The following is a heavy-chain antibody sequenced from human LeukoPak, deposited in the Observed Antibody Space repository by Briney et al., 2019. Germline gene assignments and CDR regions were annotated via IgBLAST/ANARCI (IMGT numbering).Heavy chain of an antibody. V-gene: IGHV3-21*01. D-gene: IGHD4-17*01. J-gene: IGHJ4*02. CDR2: ISSTGFYK. CDR3: ARDYGDYYFDY. CDR1: GFTFGSYG. Sequence: GGSLRLSCAASGFTFGSYGMNWVRQAPGRGLEWVASISSTGFYKYYADSVKGRFTISRDNSKTSLYLQMNSLRGEDSGVYYCARDYGDYYFDYWGQGTLVSVSP.